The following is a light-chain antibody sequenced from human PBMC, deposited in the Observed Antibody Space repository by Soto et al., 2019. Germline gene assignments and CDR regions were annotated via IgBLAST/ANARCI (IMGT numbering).Light chain of an antibody. CDR1: SGHTTYA. J-gene: IGLJ2*01. CDR3: QTWGTGPLV. V-gene: IGLV4-69*01. CDR2: LNSDGSH. Sequence: QPVLTQSPSASASLGASVKLTCTLSSGHTTYAIAWHQQQPEKGPRYLMNLNSDGSHSKGDGIPDRFSGSSSGAERYLTIASLQSEDEADYYCQTWGTGPLVFSGGTQLTVL.